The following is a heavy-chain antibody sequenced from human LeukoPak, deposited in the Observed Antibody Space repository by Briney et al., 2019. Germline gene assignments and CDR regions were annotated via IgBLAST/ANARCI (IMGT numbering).Heavy chain of an antibody. V-gene: IGHV4-59*01. Sequence: PSETLSLTCTVSGGSISSYYWSWIRQPPGKGLELIGYIYYSGSNNYNPSLKSRVTISVDTSKHQFSLKLSSVTAADTAVYYCARVSSGVYFDYWGQGTLVTVSS. CDR1: GGSISSYY. D-gene: IGHD2-15*01. CDR3: ARVSSGVYFDY. J-gene: IGHJ4*02. CDR2: IYYSGSN.